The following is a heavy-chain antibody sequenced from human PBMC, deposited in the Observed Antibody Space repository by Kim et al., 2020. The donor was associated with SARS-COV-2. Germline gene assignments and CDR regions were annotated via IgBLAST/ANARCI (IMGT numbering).Heavy chain of an antibody. V-gene: IGHV3-30*04. J-gene: IGHJ6*02. CDR1: GFPFSSYS. D-gene: IGHD3-9*01. Sequence: GGSLRLPCAASGFPFSSYSMHWVRQAPGKGLEWVAVISYDGSNKYYADSVKGRFTISRDNSKNTLYLQMNSLRAEDTAVYYCARDLLYYDILTGYYLERDYYYYYGMDVWGQGTTVTVSS. CDR3: ARDLLYYDILTGYYLERDYYYYYGMDV. CDR2: ISYDGSNK.